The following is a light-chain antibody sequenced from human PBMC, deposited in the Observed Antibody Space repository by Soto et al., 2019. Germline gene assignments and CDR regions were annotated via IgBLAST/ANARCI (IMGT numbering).Light chain of an antibody. CDR2: AAS. CDR3: QQYERSST. CDR1: QTIDRY. J-gene: IGKJ1*01. Sequence: IQMTQSPSSLSASIGDTVTITCRASQTIDRYLNWFQQKSGQAPKLLMNAASTLRSGVPSRFSASGSGTEFTLPISRLQPEDSATYYCQQYERSSTFGQGNKGDLK. V-gene: IGKV1-39*01.